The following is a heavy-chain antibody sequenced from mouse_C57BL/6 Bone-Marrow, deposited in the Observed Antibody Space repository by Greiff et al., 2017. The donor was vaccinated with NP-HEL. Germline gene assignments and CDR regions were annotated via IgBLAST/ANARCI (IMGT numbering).Heavy chain of an antibody. CDR1: GYTFTSYW. V-gene: IGHV1-5*01. CDR3: TGYSNYGSAMDY. CDR2: IYPGNSDT. J-gene: IGHJ4*01. D-gene: IGHD2-5*01. Sequence: EVKLVESGTVLARPGASVKMSCKTSGYTFTSYWMHWVKQRPGQGLEWIGAIYPGNSDTSYNQKFKGKAKLTAVTSASTAYMELSSLTNEDSAVYYCTGYSNYGSAMDYWGQGTSVTVSS.